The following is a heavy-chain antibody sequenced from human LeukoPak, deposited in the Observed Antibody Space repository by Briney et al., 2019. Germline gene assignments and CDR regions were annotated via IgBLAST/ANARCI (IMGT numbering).Heavy chain of an antibody. CDR2: ISGGGGST. J-gene: IGHJ6*02. D-gene: IGHD2-2*01. V-gene: IGHV3-23*01. CDR1: GFTFRTYA. CDR3: ARDRVVVVPAAVYYYGMDV. Sequence: GGSLRLSCAASGFTFRTYAMSWVRQAPGKGLEWVSAISGGGGSTYYADSVKGRFTISRDNSKNTLYLQMNSLRAEDTAVYYCARDRVVVVPAAVYYYGMDVWGQGTTVTVSS.